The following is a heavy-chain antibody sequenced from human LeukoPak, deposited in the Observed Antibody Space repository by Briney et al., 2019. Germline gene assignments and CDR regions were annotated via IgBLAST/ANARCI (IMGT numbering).Heavy chain of an antibody. CDR1: GFTFSGSA. Sequence: GGSLRLSCAASGFTFSGSAMHWVRQASGKGPEWVGRIRSKAKGYATAYAASVTGRFTISRDDSKNTAYLQMNSLKPEDTAVYYCTRLESTLAGTFDIWGQGTLVTVSS. CDR3: TRLESTLAGTFDI. CDR2: IRSKAKGYAT. D-gene: IGHD6-19*01. J-gene: IGHJ3*02. V-gene: IGHV3-73*01.